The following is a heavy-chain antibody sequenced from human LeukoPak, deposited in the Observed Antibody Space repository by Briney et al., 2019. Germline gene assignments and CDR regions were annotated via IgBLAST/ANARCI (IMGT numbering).Heavy chain of an antibody. D-gene: IGHD6-6*01. Sequence: GGSLRLSCAASGFTFSSYWMHWVRQAPGKGLVWVSRINSDGSSTSYAGSVKGRFTISRDNAKNTLYLQMNSLRAEDTAVYYCARSAVGSSSNSELYWGQGTLVTVSS. CDR2: INSDGSST. CDR3: ARSAVGSSSNSELY. J-gene: IGHJ4*02. V-gene: IGHV3-74*01. CDR1: GFTFSSYW.